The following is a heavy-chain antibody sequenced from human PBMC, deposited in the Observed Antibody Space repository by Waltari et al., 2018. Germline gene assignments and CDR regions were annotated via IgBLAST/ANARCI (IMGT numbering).Heavy chain of an antibody. Sequence: QGQVVESGGGVVQPGGSLGLSCAASELHFSDYVMHWVRQAPGKGLEWVAYIGSHGKNKYYADSMKGRFTISRDNSKNTLFLQMNSLRPDDTAVYYCAKEEVTTGLDFWGQGTLVTVSS. V-gene: IGHV3-30*02. CDR1: ELHFSDYV. CDR2: IGSHGKNK. CDR3: AKEEVTTGLDF. J-gene: IGHJ4*02. D-gene: IGHD4-17*01.